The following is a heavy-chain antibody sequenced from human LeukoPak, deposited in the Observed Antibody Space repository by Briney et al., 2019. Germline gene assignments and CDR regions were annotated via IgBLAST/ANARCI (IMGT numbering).Heavy chain of an antibody. J-gene: IGHJ3*02. CDR3: ARENLRRTGAFDI. V-gene: IGHV1-2*02. Sequence: GASVKVSCKASGYTFTGYYMHWVRQAPGQGLEWMGWINPNSGGTNYAQKFQGRVTMTRDTSISTAYMELSRLRSDDTAVYYCARENLRRTGAFDIWGQGTMVTVSS. CDR1: GYTFTGYY. CDR2: INPNSGGT. D-gene: IGHD5-12*01.